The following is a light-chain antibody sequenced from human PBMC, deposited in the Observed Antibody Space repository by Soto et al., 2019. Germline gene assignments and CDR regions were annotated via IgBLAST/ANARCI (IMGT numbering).Light chain of an antibody. CDR2: GAS. CDR3: QQYNYWGT. CDR1: QSVSSN. Sequence: EIVMTQSPATLSVSPGERATLSCRASQSVSSNLAWYQQKPGQAPRLLIYGASTRTTGIPARFSGSGSGKEFTLTISCLQSEDLAGYYCQQYNYWGTFGQGTKVEIK. J-gene: IGKJ1*01. V-gene: IGKV3-15*01.